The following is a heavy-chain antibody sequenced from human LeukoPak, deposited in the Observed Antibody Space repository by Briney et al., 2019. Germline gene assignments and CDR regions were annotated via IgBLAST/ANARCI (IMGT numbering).Heavy chain of an antibody. CDR1: GFTFSSYW. D-gene: IGHD6-19*01. CDR3: ARVQRSSSGWYEAGLDY. J-gene: IGHJ4*02. CDR2: INSDGSIT. Sequence: GGSLRLSCAASGFTFSSYWMYWVRQAPGKGLVWVSHINSDGSITSYADSVKGRFTISRDNAKNTLYLQMNSLIAEDTAVYSCARVQRSSSGWYEAGLDYWGQGTLVTVSS. V-gene: IGHV3-74*01.